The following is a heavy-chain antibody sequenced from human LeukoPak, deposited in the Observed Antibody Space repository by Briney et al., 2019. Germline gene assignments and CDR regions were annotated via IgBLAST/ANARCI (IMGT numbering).Heavy chain of an antibody. CDR1: GYTFTSYY. V-gene: IGHV1-46*01. Sequence: ASVNVSCKASGYTFTSYYMHWVRQAPGQGREGMGIINPSGGSTSYAQKLQGRVTMTRDTSTSTVYMALSSLRSEDTAVYYCARGWLAETTVVTPYNYCGQGTLVTVSS. D-gene: IGHD4-23*01. J-gene: IGHJ4*02. CDR3: ARGWLAETTVVTPYNY. CDR2: INPSGGST.